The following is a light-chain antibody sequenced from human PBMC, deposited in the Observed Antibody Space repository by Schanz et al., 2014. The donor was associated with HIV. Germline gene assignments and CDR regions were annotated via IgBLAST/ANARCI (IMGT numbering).Light chain of an antibody. J-gene: IGLJ2*01. V-gene: IGLV2-18*02. CDR1: SSDVGAYDR. CDR3: SSYGGNNDLV. CDR2: EVK. Sequence: QSALTQPPSVSGSPGQSVTISCTGTSSDVGAYDRVSWYQQPPGTAPKLIVYEVKNRPSGVPGRFSGSKSGNTASLTISGLQAEDEADYYCSSYGGNNDLVFGGGTKLTVL.